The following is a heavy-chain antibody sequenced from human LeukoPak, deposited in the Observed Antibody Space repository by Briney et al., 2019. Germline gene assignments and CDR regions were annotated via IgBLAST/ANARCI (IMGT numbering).Heavy chain of an antibody. V-gene: IGHV3-23*01. D-gene: IGHD2-8*01. Sequence: PGGSLRLSCAASGFSFSKYAMAWVRQAPGKGLEWVSTIIGTASKTYYADSVKGRFTISRDNSKNTVYLQMNNLGADDTAMYYCAKDHSPPTPLFMVSGYFDYWGPGTLVTVSS. J-gene: IGHJ4*02. CDR1: GFSFSKYA. CDR3: AKDHSPPTPLFMVSGYFDY. CDR2: IIGTASKT.